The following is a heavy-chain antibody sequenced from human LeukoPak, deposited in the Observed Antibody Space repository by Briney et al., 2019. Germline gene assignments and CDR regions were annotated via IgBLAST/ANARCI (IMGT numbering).Heavy chain of an antibody. CDR1: GFNLSDYY. D-gene: IGHD6-19*01. J-gene: IGHJ6*02. V-gene: IGHV3-11*04. CDR2: ISRSDSTI. CDR3: ARDLAHSSGWTMDV. Sequence: GGPLRLSCAASGFNLSDYYMTWIRQAPGKGLEWVSYISRSDSTIYYADSVKGRFTISRDNAKNSLYLQMNSLRAEDTAVYYCARDLAHSSGWTMDVWGQGTTVTVSS.